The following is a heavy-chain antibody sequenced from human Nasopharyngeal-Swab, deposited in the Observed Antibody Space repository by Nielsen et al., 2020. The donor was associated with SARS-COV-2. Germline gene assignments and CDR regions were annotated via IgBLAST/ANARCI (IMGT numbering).Heavy chain of an antibody. J-gene: IGHJ4*02. CDR1: GGSFSGYY. CDR2: ISHYGST. CDR3: ARGRSSGWYHYYFDY. V-gene: IGHV4-34*01. Sequence: ETLSLTCAVYGGSFSGYYWSWIRQPPGKGLEWIGEISHYGSTNYNPSLKSRVTISVDTSKNQFSLKLSSVTAADTAVYYCARGRSSGWYHYYFDYWGQGTLVTVSS. D-gene: IGHD6-19*01.